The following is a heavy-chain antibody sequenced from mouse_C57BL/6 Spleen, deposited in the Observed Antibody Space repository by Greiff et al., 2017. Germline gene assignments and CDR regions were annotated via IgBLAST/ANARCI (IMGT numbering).Heavy chain of an antibody. D-gene: IGHD4-1*01. CDR1: GYAFTNYL. J-gene: IGHJ2*01. CDR2: INPGSGGT. Sequence: VQVVESGAELVRPGTSVKVSCKASGYAFTNYLIEWVKQRPGQGLEWIGVINPGSGGTNYNEKFKGKATLTADKSSSTAYMQLSSLTSEDSAVYFCARGGTGPYYFDYWGQGTTLTVSS. V-gene: IGHV1-54*01. CDR3: ARGGTGPYYFDY.